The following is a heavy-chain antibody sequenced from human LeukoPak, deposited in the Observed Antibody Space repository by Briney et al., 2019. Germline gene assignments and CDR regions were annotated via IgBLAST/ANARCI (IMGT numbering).Heavy chain of an antibody. CDR2: ISSSGSTI. CDR1: GFTFSDYY. J-gene: IGHJ3*02. CDR3: AREAGGFSPIVFDI. D-gene: IGHD3-16*01. Sequence: GGSLRLSCAASGFTFSDYYMSWIRQAPGKGLVWVSYISSSGSTIYYADSVKGRFTISRDNAKNSLYLQMNSLTAEDTALYYCAREAGGFSPIVFDIWGQGTMVTVSS. V-gene: IGHV3-11*01.